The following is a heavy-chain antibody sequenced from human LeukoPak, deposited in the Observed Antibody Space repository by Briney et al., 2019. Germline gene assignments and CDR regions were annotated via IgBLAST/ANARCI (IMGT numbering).Heavy chain of an antibody. D-gene: IGHD1-1*01. Sequence: GESLKISCKGFGYRFTSYWIGWVRQLPGKGLEWMGIIYPGDSDTRYSPSFQGQVTISADKSISTAYLQWSSLKASDTAMYYCARARDPRTPYDYWGQGTLVTVSS. CDR1: GYRFTSYW. CDR3: ARARDPRTPYDY. V-gene: IGHV5-51*01. J-gene: IGHJ4*02. CDR2: IYPGDSDT.